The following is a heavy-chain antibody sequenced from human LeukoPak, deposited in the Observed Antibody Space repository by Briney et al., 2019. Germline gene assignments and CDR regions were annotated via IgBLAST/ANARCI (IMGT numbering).Heavy chain of an antibody. Sequence: QPRGSPPPCCAASGFTFSRYWMRWVRQAPGKGLVWVSRINNDGSSTSYADSVKGRCTISRDTAKNTLYLQMNSLRAEDTAVYYCARGALGSLSAFDIWGQGTMVTVSS. CDR2: INNDGSST. V-gene: IGHV3-74*01. D-gene: IGHD3-10*01. J-gene: IGHJ3*02. CDR3: ARGALGSLSAFDI. CDR1: GFTFSRYW.